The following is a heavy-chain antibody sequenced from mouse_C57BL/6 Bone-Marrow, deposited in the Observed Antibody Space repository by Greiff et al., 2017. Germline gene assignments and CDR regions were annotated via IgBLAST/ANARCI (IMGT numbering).Heavy chain of an antibody. CDR2: ISGGGGNT. CDR3: SGQVTTELATKYFDV. Sequence: EVKLVESGGGLVKPGGSLKLSCAASGFTFSSYTMSWVRQTPEKRLQWVAAISGGGGNTYYPDSVKGRFTISRDKDKNILYLQMSSLRSEDTALXYWSGQVTTELATKYFDVWGTGTTVTVSS. J-gene: IGHJ1*03. CDR1: GFTFSSYT. D-gene: IGHD1-1*01. V-gene: IGHV5-9*01.